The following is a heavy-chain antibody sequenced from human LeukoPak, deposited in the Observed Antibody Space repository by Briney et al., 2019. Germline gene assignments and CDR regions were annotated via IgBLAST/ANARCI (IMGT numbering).Heavy chain of an antibody. Sequence: SETLSLTCAVSGGSISSGNWWSWVRQPPGKGLEWVGEIHHSGSTNYNPSLKSRVTISVDNSKNQFSLKVRSVTAADTAVYYCWHSGYESGFDYWGQGTLVTVSS. V-gene: IGHV4-4*02. CDR1: GGSISSGNW. CDR2: IHHSGST. CDR3: WHSGYESGFDY. D-gene: IGHD5-12*01. J-gene: IGHJ4*02.